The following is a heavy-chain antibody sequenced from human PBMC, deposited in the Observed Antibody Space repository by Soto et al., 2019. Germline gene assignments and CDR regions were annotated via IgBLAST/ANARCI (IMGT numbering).Heavy chain of an antibody. CDR3: ARERITMVRGGIIENQKDYYYYCGMDV. J-gene: IGHJ6*02. Sequence: QVQLVESGGGVVQPGRSLRLSCAASGFTFSSYGMHWVRQAPGKGLEWVAVIWYDGSNKYYADSVKGRFTISRDNCKNTPYLQMNSLRAEGMAVYYSARERITMVRGGIIENQKDYYYYCGMDVCGQGTTVSVSS. CDR1: GFTFSSYG. V-gene: IGHV3-33*01. D-gene: IGHD3-10*01. CDR2: IWYDGSNK.